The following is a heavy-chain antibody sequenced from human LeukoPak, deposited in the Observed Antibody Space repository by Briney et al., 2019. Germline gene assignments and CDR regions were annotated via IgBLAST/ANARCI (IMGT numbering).Heavy chain of an antibody. D-gene: IGHD6-13*01. CDR3: ARAPIAAAGKELRD. Sequence: SVKVSCKASGGTFGSYAISWVRQAPGQGLEWMGGIIPIFGTANYAQKFQGRVTITADKSTSTAYMELSSLRSEDTAAYYCARAPIAAAGKELRDWGQGTLVTVSS. V-gene: IGHV1-69*06. CDR1: GGTFGSYA. J-gene: IGHJ4*02. CDR2: IIPIFGTA.